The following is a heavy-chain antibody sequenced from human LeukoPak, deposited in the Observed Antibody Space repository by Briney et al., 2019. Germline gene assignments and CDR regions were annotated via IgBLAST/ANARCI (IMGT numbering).Heavy chain of an antibody. V-gene: IGHV1-69*13. J-gene: IGHJ4*02. CDR1: GYTFSGYY. CDR3: ARDSSIAVGFDY. D-gene: IGHD6-6*01. Sequence: GASVKVSCKASGYTFSGYYVHWVRQAPGQGLEWMGGIIPIFGTANYAQKFQGRVTITADESTSTAYMELSSLRSEDTAVYYCARDSSIAVGFDYWGQGTLVTVSS. CDR2: IIPIFGTA.